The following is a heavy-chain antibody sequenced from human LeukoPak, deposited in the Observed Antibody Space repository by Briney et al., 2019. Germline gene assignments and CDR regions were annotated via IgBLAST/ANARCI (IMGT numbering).Heavy chain of an antibody. CDR3: AVRKGEAVACTGIYWFDP. Sequence: ASVKVSCKASGGTFTSYAISWVRQAPGQGLEWMGRIIPFFGIANYAQKFQGRVTITADKSTSTAYMELSNLRSEDTAVYYCAVRKGEAVACTGIYWFDPWGQGTLVTVSS. V-gene: IGHV1-69*04. D-gene: IGHD6-19*01. CDR2: IIPFFGIA. J-gene: IGHJ5*02. CDR1: GGTFTSYA.